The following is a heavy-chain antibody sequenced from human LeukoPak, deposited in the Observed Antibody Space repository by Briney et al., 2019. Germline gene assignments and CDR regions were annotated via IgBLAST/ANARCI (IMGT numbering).Heavy chain of an antibody. CDR2: IYSSGST. D-gene: IGHD1-26*01. Sequence: PSETLSLTCAVSGASISGSGYYWGWIRQPPGKGLEWIGNIYSSGSTYYNASLQSRVTISIDTSTNQFSLRLNSVTAADTAMYYCAKSGGYGLIDYWGQGTRVTVSS. V-gene: IGHV4-39*01. CDR1: GASISGSGYY. CDR3: AKSGGYGLIDY. J-gene: IGHJ4*02.